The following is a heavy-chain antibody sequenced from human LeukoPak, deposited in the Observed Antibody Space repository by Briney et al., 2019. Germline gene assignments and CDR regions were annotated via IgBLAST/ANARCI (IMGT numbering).Heavy chain of an antibody. D-gene: IGHD3-10*01. J-gene: IGHJ4*02. Sequence: HAGGSLRLSCAASGFTFSSYAMHWVRQAPGKGLEWVAVISYDGSNKYYADSVKGRFTISRDNSKNTLYLQMNSLRAEDTAVYYCARELGLWFGESPVDYWGQGTLVTVSS. CDR2: ISYDGSNK. CDR1: GFTFSSYA. CDR3: ARELGLWFGESPVDY. V-gene: IGHV3-30-3*01.